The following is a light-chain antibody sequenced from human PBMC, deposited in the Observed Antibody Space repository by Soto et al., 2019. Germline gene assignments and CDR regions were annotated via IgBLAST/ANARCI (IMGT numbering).Light chain of an antibody. J-gene: IGKJ5*01. CDR1: QGVSSY. CDR3: QHRSTWPLT. Sequence: EIVLTQSPATLSLSPGERATLSCRASQGVSSYLAWYQQKAGQAPRLLIYDASNRATGIPARFSGSGSGTDFTLAISSLEPEDFAVYFCQHRSTWPLTFGQGTRLEIK. CDR2: DAS. V-gene: IGKV3-11*01.